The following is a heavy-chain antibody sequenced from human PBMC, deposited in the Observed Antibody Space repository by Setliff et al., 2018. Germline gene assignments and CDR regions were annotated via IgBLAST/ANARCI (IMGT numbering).Heavy chain of an antibody. CDR3: AICRYQVPYNY. J-gene: IGHJ4*02. CDR1: GGAISGYN. V-gene: IGHV4-34*01. D-gene: IGHD2-2*01. Sequence: SETLSLTCAVCGGAISGYNWNWIRQPPGKGLEWIGEINHYGSANYNASLKSRVTMSVDTSKDQFSLKLISMSAADTAVYFCAICRYQVPYNYWGQGSLVTVSS. CDR2: INHYGSA.